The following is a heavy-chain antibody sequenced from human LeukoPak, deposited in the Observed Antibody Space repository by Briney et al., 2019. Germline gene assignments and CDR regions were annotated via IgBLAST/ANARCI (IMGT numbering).Heavy chain of an antibody. V-gene: IGHV1-58*01. D-gene: IGHD3-22*01. J-gene: IGHJ4*02. CDR1: GFTFTSSA. CDR3: AMYYYDSSGYYSNDY. CDR2: IVVGSGNT. Sequence: SVKVSCKASGFTFTSSAVQWVRQARGQRLEWIGWIVVGSGNTNYAQKFQERVTITRDMSTSTAYMELSSLRSEDTAVYYYAMYYYDSSGYYSNDYWGQGTLVTVSS.